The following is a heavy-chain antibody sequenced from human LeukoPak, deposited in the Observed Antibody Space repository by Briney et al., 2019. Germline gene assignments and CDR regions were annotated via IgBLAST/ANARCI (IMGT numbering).Heavy chain of an antibody. Sequence: GGSLRLSCAASGFTFSSYEMNWVRQAPGKGLEWVSYISSSGSTIYYADSVKGRFTISRDNAKNSLYLQMNSLRAEDKAVYYCARDILGWNDVDYFDYWGQGTLVTVSS. CDR1: GFTFSSYE. J-gene: IGHJ4*02. CDR3: ARDILGWNDVDYFDY. V-gene: IGHV3-48*03. CDR2: ISSSGSTI. D-gene: IGHD1-1*01.